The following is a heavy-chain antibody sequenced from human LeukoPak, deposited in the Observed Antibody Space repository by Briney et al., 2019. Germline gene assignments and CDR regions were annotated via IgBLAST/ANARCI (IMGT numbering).Heavy chain of an antibody. Sequence: PGGSLRLSCAASGFTFSSYSMNWVRQAPGKGLEWVSSISSSSSYIYYADSIKGRFTISRDNAKNSLYLQMNSLRAEDTAVYYCARGGPAAMGMSSFDYWGQGTLVTVSS. CDR3: ARGGPAAMGMSSFDY. D-gene: IGHD2-2*01. CDR2: ISSSSSYI. V-gene: IGHV3-21*01. CDR1: GFTFSSYS. J-gene: IGHJ4*02.